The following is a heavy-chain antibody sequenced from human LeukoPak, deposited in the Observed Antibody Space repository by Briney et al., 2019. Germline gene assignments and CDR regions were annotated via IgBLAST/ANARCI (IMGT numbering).Heavy chain of an antibody. CDR3: ARHFAYSSSSYFDY. D-gene: IGHD6-6*01. Sequence: PSQTLSLTCTVSGGSISSGGYYWSWIRQPPGKGLEWIGYVYYTGSTNYNPSLKSRVTMFEDKSKNQFSLRLYSVTVADTAVYYCARHFAYSSSSYFDYWGQGSLVTVSS. CDR1: GGSISSGGYY. J-gene: IGHJ4*02. CDR2: VYYTGST. V-gene: IGHV4-61*05.